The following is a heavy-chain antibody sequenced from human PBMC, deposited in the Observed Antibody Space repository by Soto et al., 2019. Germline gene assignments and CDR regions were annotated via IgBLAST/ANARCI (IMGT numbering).Heavy chain of an antibody. CDR3: AKDQVTTVIGAFDI. D-gene: IGHD4-17*01. CDR1: GFTFSSYA. CDR2: ISGSGGST. Sequence: EVQLLESGGGLVQPGGSLRLSCAASGFTFSSYAMSWVRQAPGKGLEWVSGISGSGGSTYYADSVKGRFTISRDNSKNPLYLQTNGPRAEDTAVYYCAKDQVTTVIGAFDIWGQGTMVTVSS. V-gene: IGHV3-23*01. J-gene: IGHJ3*02.